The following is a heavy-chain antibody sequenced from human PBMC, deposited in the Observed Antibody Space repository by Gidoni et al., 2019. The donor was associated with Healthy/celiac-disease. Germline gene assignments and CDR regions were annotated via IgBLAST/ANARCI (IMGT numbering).Heavy chain of an antibody. Sequence: EVQLLESGGGLVQPGGSLRLSCAASGFTFSSYAMSWVRQAPGKGLEWVSAISGSGGSTYYADSVKGRFTISRDNSKNTLYLQMNSLRAEDTAVYYCAKKSYDFWSGYYYYFDYWGQGTLVTVSS. D-gene: IGHD3-3*01. CDR1: GFTFSSYA. V-gene: IGHV3-23*01. J-gene: IGHJ4*02. CDR2: ISGSGGST. CDR3: AKKSYDFWSGYYYYFDY.